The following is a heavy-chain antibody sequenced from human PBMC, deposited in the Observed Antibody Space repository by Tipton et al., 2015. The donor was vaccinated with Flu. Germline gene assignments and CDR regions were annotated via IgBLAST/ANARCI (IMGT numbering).Heavy chain of an antibody. D-gene: IGHD6-13*01. CDR2: IYYSGST. V-gene: IGHV4-39*07. Sequence: LRLSCTFSGGTISSSSYYWGWIRQPPGKGLEWIGSIYYSGSTYYNPSLKSRVTISVDTSKNQFSLKLSSVTAADTAVYYCATPHSSSWWNYFDYWGQGTLVTVSS. CDR3: ATPHSSSWWNYFDY. CDR1: GGTISSSSYY. J-gene: IGHJ4*02.